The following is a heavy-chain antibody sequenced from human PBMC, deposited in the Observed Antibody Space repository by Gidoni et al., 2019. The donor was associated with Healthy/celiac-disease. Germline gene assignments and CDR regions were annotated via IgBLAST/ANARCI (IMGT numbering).Heavy chain of an antibody. J-gene: IGHJ4*02. CDR2: ISSSSSTI. CDR3: ATDYYHSPYYFDS. D-gene: IGHD3-22*01. CDR1: GFTCRSYS. V-gene: IGHV3-48*01. Sequence: EVQLVESGGGLVQPGGSLRLSCAASGFTCRSYSMNWVRQAPGKGLEWVSYISSSSSTIYYADSVKGRFTISRDNAKNSLYLQMNSLRAEDTAVYYCATDYYHSPYYFDSWGQGTLVTVSS.